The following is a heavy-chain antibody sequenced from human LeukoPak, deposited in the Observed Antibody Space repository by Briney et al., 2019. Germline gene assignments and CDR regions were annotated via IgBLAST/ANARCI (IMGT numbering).Heavy chain of an antibody. CDR2: ISGSGGST. J-gene: IGHJ4*02. D-gene: IGHD3-10*01. CDR3: AKDLLYYYGSGSSFDS. CDR1: GFTFSSYA. V-gene: IGHV3-23*01. Sequence: PGGSLRLSCAASGFTFSSYAMRWLRQAPGKGLEWVSAISGSGGSTYYADSVKGRFTISRDNSKNTLYLQMNSLRAEDTAVYDCAKDLLYYYGSGSSFDSSGQGALVTVSS.